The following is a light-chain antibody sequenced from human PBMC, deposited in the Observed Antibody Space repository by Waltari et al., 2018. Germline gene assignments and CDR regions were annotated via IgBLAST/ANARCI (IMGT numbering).Light chain of an antibody. CDR2: KDS. CDR1: VLAVKH. CDR3: YSATDNNR. Sequence: SYELTQPSSVSVSPGQTARITRPGDVLAVKHVRGFHPKPGQAPVLVIYKDSERPSGIPERFSGSSSGTTVTLTISGAQVEDDGDYYCYSATDNNRFGGGTKLTVL. J-gene: IGLJ2*01. V-gene: IGLV3-27*01.